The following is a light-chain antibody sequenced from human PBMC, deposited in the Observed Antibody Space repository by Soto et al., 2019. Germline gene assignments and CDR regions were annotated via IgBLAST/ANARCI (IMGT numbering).Light chain of an antibody. J-gene: IGLJ1*01. CDR2: EGS. Sequence: QSALTQPASVSGSPGQSITISCTGTSSDVGSYNLVSWYQQHPGKAPKLMIYEGSKRPSGVSNRFSGSKSGNTASLTISGLQAEDEADYYCCSYAGTHFGTGTKLTVL. V-gene: IGLV2-23*01. CDR1: SSDVGSYNL. CDR3: CSYAGTH.